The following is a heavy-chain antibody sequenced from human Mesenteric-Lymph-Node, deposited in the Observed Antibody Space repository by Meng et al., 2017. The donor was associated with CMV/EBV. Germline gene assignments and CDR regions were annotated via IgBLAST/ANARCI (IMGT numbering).Heavy chain of an antibody. CDR1: GFAFSSYA. J-gene: IGHJ6*02. CDR2: LSGNGGRT. Sequence: GESLKISCAASGFAFSSYAMGRVRQAPGRGLEWVSGLSGNGGRTSYADPVKGRFTISRDNSKNTLYLQMNSLRAEDTAVYYCAKGSSYYYYGVDVWGQGTTVTVSS. V-gene: IGHV3-23*01. CDR3: AKGSSYYYYGVDV. D-gene: IGHD3-16*01.